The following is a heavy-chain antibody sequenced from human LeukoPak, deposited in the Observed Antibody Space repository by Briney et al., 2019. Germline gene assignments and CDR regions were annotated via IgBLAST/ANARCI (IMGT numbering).Heavy chain of an antibody. CDR2: IHSDGAT. Sequence: PGGSLRLSCAASGFTVSSNYMSWVRQAPGKGLEWVSVIHSDGATHYADSVKGRFTISRDTSKNTLYLQMDSLRADDTAVYYCASTSIIRGYDHDQYYWGQGTLVTVSS. CDR1: GFTVSSNY. D-gene: IGHD5-12*01. V-gene: IGHV3-53*01. J-gene: IGHJ4*02. CDR3: ASTSIIRGYDHDQYY.